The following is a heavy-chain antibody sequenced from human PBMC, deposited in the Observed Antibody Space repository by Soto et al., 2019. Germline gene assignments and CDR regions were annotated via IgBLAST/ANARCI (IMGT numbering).Heavy chain of an antibody. CDR3: ARGCSGGTNCFYFDF. CDR1: GFTFGNFG. CDR2: KSNDGTDQ. D-gene: IGHD6-13*01. J-gene: IGHJ4*02. V-gene: IGHV3-30*03. Sequence: GGSLRLSCAASGFTFGNFGIHWVRQAPGKGLEWVADKSNDGTDQYYADSVKGRFTISRDNSKNTLYLQMNSLRAEYISLYYCARGCSGGTNCFYFDFWGQGILVTVSS.